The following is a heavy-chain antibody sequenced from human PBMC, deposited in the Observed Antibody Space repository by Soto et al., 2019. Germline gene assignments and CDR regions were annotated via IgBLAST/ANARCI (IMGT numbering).Heavy chain of an antibody. CDR3: ARQRASYIDY. V-gene: IGHV4-59*01. CDR2: IYYTGST. CDR1: GDSISTFY. J-gene: IGHJ4*02. Sequence: SETLSLTCTVSGDSISTFYWSWIRQPPGKGLEWIGYIYYTGSTNYNPSLKSRVTMSVDTSKKQFSLKLTSVNAADTAVYYCARQRASYIDYSCPGILVTLSS.